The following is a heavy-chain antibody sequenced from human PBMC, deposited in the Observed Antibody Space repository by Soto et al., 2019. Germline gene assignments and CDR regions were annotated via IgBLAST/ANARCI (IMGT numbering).Heavy chain of an antibody. CDR2: ISSSSSII. CDR3: AREIMPLTNDWYFDL. J-gene: IGHJ2*01. V-gene: IGHV3-48*01. D-gene: IGHD2-8*01. CDR1: GFIFSSYS. Sequence: GGSLRLSCAASGFIFSSYSMNWVRQAPGKGLEWVSYISSSSSIIYYADSVKGRFTISRDDAKDSLYLQMNSLSSVTAADTAVYYCAREIMPLTNDWYFDLWGRGTLLTVSS.